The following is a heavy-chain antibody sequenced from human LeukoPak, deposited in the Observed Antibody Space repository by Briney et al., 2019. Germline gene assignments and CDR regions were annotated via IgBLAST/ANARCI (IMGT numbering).Heavy chain of an antibody. D-gene: IGHD3-3*01. V-gene: IGHV4-39*07. CDR2: IYYNGFT. J-gene: IGHJ4*02. CDR3: ARADDFWSGYSQFDF. CDR1: GGSISSSSYY. Sequence: PSETLSLTCTVSGGSISSSSYYWGWIRQTPGKGLEWLGTIYYNGFTYYNPSLKSRVTLSIDTSKSQFSLRLRSVTAADTAVYYCARADDFWSGYSQFDFWGQGTLVTVSS.